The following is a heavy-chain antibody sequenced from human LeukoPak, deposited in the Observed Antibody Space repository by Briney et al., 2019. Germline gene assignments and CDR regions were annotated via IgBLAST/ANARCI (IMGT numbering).Heavy chain of an antibody. CDR1: GGSISSYY. J-gene: IGHJ4*02. Sequence: SETLSLTCTVSGGSISSYYWGWIRQPAGKGLEWIGRIYTSGSTNYNPSLKSRVTMSVDTSKNQFSLKLSSVTAADTAVYYCARDLNQFGELSYYFDYWGQGTLVTVSS. CDR3: ARDLNQFGELSYYFDY. V-gene: IGHV4-4*07. CDR2: IYTSGST. D-gene: IGHD3-10*01.